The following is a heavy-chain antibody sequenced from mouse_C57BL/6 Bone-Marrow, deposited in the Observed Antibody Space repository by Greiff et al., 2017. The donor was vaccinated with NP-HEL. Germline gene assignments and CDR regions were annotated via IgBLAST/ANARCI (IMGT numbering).Heavy chain of an antibody. J-gene: IGHJ1*03. CDR1: GFTFSSYA. CDR2: ISDGGSYT. Sequence: EVQLVESGGGLVKPGGSLKLSCAASGFTFSSYAMSWVRQTPEKRLEWVATISDGGSYTYYPDNVKGRFTISRDNAKNNLYLQMSHLKSEDTAMYYWARARYGNYVDWYFDVWGTGTTVTVSS. V-gene: IGHV5-4*01. CDR3: ARARYGNYVDWYFDV. D-gene: IGHD2-10*02.